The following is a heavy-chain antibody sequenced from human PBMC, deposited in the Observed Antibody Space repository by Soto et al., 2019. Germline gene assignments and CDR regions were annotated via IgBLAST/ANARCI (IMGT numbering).Heavy chain of an antibody. D-gene: IGHD5-18*01. V-gene: IGHV5-51*01. CDR2: IYPGDSDT. CDR3: ARRIEQPGEYNWFDP. Sequence: GESLKISCKGSGYSFTSYWIGWVRQMPGKGLEWMGIIYPGDSDTRYSPSFQGQVTISADKSISTAYLQWSSLKASDTAMYYCARRIEQPGEYNWFDPWGQGTLVTVSS. J-gene: IGHJ5*02. CDR1: GYSFTSYW.